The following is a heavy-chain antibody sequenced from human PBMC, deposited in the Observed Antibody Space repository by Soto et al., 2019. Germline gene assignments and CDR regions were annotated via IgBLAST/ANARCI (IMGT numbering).Heavy chain of an antibody. J-gene: IGHJ6*02. D-gene: IGHD2-2*01. CDR2: INPNSGGT. V-gene: IGHV1-2*04. CDR3: ARMVVVPAAIGSQGMDV. CDR1: GYTFTGYY. Sequence: ASVKVSCKASGYTFTGYYMHWVRQAPGQGLEWMGWINPNSGGTNYAQKFQGWVTMTRDTSISTAYMELSRLRSDDTAVYYCARMVVVPAAIGSQGMDVWGQGTTVTVSS.